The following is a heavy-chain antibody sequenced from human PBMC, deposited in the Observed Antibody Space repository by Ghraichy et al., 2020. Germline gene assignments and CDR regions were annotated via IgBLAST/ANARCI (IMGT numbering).Heavy chain of an antibody. V-gene: IGHV3-53*04. CDR3: AREHYYDSSGYYSDAFDI. J-gene: IGHJ3*02. Sequence: GGSLRLSCAASGFTVSSNYMSWVRQAPGKRLEWVSVIYSGGSTYYADSVKGRFTISRHNSKNTLYLQMNSLRAEDTAVYYCAREHYYDSSGYYSDAFDIWGQGTMVTVSS. CDR2: IYSGGST. CDR1: GFTVSSNY. D-gene: IGHD3-22*01.